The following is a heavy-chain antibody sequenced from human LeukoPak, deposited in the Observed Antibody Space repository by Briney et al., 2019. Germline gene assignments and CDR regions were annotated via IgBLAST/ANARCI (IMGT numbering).Heavy chain of an antibody. V-gene: IGHV3-48*03. CDR2: TSNSGTTI. CDR1: GFTFGIYE. Sequence: PGGSLRLSCAASGFTFGIYEMNWVRQAPGMGVEWVSYTSNSGTTIYYTDSVKGRFTISRDNAKNSLYLQMNSLRVEDTAVYYCARGAGSFPFLYSWGQGTLVTVSS. D-gene: IGHD1-26*01. CDR3: ARGAGSFPFLYS. J-gene: IGHJ4*02.